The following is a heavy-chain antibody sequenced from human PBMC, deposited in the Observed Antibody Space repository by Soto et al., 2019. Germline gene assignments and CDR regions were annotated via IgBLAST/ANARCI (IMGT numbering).Heavy chain of an antibody. V-gene: IGHV3-23*01. Sequence: QNGGSLRLSCAASGFTFSSYAMSWVRQAPGKGLEWVSAISGSGGSTYYADSVKGRFTISRDNSKNTLYLQMNSLRAEDTAVYYCAKEPGYCSGGSCYDSFDYWGQGTLVTVSS. D-gene: IGHD2-15*01. CDR3: AKEPGYCSGGSCYDSFDY. CDR1: GFTFSSYA. J-gene: IGHJ4*02. CDR2: ISGSGGST.